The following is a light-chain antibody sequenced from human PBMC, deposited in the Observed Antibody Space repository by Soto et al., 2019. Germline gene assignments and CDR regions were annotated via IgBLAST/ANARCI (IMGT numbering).Light chain of an antibody. J-gene: IGLJ3*02. V-gene: IGLV2-14*03. CDR1: SNDVGGYNF. CDR2: DVN. CDR3: NSYSSYNTQGL. Sequence: QSALTQPASVSGSPGQSITISCTGSSNDVGGYNFVSWYQQHPGKAPRLLIHDVNNRPSGVSDRFSASKSGNTASLTISGLQPEDEAHYYCNSYSSYNTQGLFGGGTKLTVL.